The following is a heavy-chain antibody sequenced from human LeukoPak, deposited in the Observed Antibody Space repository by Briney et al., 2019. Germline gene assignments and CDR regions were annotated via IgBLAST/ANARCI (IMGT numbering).Heavy chain of an antibody. CDR2: ISYDGSNK. CDR3: ASSSMVRGVSVTPGYYYYYGMDV. V-gene: IGHV3-30*04. J-gene: IGHJ6*04. D-gene: IGHD3-10*01. Sequence: GRSLRLSCAASGFTFSSYAMHWVRQAPGKGLGWVAVISYDGSNKYYADSAKGRFTISRDNSKNTLYLQMNSLRAEDTAVYYCASSSMVRGVSVTPGYYYYYGMDVWGKGPTVTLSS. CDR1: GFTFSSYA.